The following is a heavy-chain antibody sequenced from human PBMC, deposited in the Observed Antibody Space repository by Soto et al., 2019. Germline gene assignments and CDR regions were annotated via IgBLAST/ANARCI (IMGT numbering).Heavy chain of an antibody. CDR3: AKGRPTDSPFDY. Sequence: SLRLSCAASGFTFSSYGMHWVRQAPGKGLEWVAVISYDGSNKYYADSVKGRFTISRDNSKNTLYLQMNSLRAEDTAVYYCAKGRPTDSPFDYWGQGTLVTVSS. D-gene: IGHD2-21*01. CDR2: ISYDGSNK. V-gene: IGHV3-30*18. J-gene: IGHJ4*02. CDR1: GFTFSSYG.